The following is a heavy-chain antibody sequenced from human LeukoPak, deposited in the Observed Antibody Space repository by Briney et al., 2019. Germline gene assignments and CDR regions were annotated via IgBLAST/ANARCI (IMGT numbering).Heavy chain of an antibody. CDR2: IYNGGGT. Sequence: GGSLRLSFAAPGFTVRSNYMSWVRQAPGEGLEWVSVIYNGGGTYYADSVKGRFIISRDNSKNTLYLQMNSLRAEDTAVYYCARETGGYDYWGQGTLVTVSS. D-gene: IGHD7-27*01. CDR3: ARETGGYDY. J-gene: IGHJ4*02. CDR1: GFTVRSNY. V-gene: IGHV3-66*01.